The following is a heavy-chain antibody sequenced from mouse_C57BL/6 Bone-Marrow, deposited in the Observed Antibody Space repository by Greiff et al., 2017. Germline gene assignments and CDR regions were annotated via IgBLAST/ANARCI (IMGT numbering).Heavy chain of an antibody. V-gene: IGHV1-22*01. CDR1: GYTFTDYN. J-gene: IGHJ4*01. CDR3: ANDLLWLRRYYYAMDY. Sequence: EVQLQQSGPELVKPGASVKMSCKASGYTFTDYNMHWVKQSHGKSLEWIGNINPNNGGTSYNQKFKGKATLTVNKSSSTAYMESRSLTSEDSAVYYCANDLLWLRRYYYAMDYWGQGTSVTVSS. D-gene: IGHD2-2*01. CDR2: INPNNGGT.